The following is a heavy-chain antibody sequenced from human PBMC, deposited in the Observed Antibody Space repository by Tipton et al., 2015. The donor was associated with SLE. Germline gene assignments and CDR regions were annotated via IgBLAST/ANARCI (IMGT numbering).Heavy chain of an antibody. CDR1: GGSFSGYY. D-gene: IGHD6-6*01. J-gene: IGHJ4*02. CDR3: ARDSGLGSSLDFDY. Sequence: TLSLTCAVYGGSFSGYYWSWIRQPPGKGLEWIGEINHSGSTNYNPSLKSRVTISVDTSKNQFSLKLSSVTAADTAVYYCARDSGLGSSLDFDYWGQGTLVTVSS. V-gene: IGHV4-34*01. CDR2: INHSGST.